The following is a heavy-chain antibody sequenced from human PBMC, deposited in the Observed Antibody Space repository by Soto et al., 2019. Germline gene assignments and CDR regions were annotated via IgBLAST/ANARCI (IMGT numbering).Heavy chain of an antibody. D-gene: IGHD5-12*01. V-gene: IGHV1-46*01. CDR2: INPSGGST. CDR3: ARDYESVLDSGYDSPPYYFDY. CDR1: GYTFTSYY. Sequence: ASVKVSCKASGYTFTSYYMHWVRQAPGQGLEWMGIINPSGGSTSYAQKFQGRVTMTRDTSTSTVYMELSSLRSEDTAVYYCARDYESVLDSGYDSPPYYFDYWGQGTLVTVSS. J-gene: IGHJ4*02.